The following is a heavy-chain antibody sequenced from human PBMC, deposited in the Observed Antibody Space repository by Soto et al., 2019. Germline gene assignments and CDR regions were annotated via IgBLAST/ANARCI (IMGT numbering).Heavy chain of an antibody. D-gene: IGHD5-12*01. J-gene: IGHJ4*02. Sequence: ASVKVSCKASGYTFTSYYMHWVRQAPGQGLEWMGIINPSGGSTSYAQKFQGRVTMTRDTSTSTVYMELSSPRSEDTAVYYCARGGIRWLQFHYFDYWGQGTLVTVSS. CDR1: GYTFTSYY. CDR3: ARGGIRWLQFHYFDY. V-gene: IGHV1-46*01. CDR2: INPSGGST.